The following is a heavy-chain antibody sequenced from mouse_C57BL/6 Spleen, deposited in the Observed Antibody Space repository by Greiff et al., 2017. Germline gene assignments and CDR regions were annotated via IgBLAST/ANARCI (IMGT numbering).Heavy chain of an antibody. Sequence: QVQLQQPGAELVMPGASVKLSCKASGYTFTSYWMHWVKQRPGQGLEWIGEIDPSDSYTNYNQKFKGKSTLTVDKSSSTAYMQLSSLTSEDSAVYYCAIPDGYDDAYWGQGTLVTVSA. CDR2: IDPSDSYT. CDR3: AIPDGYDDAY. D-gene: IGHD2-2*01. CDR1: GYTFTSYW. V-gene: IGHV1-69*01. J-gene: IGHJ3*01.